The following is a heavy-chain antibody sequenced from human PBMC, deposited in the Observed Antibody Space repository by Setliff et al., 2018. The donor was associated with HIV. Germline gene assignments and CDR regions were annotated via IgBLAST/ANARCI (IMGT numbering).Heavy chain of an antibody. CDR3: ARGARLLAAYSDRWDYFNMAV. V-gene: IGHV4-34*01. J-gene: IGHJ6*03. D-gene: IGHD1-26*01. CDR2: INHSGST. CDR1: GGSFTDYY. Sequence: PSETLSLTCAVFGGSFTDYYWIWIRQPPGKGLEWIGEINHSGSTHYNPSLKSRFIISVDTSKNQFSLKVNSMTAADTAVYYCARGARLLAAYSDRWDYFNMAVWGKGTTVTVSS.